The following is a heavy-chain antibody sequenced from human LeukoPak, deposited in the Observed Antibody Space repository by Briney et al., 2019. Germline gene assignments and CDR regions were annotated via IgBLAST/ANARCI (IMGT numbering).Heavy chain of an antibody. CDR3: ARGKYDILPVAPYYYYYMDV. J-gene: IGHJ6*03. CDR2: IYHSGST. D-gene: IGHD3-9*01. Sequence: SGTLSLTCAVSGGSISSSNWWSWARQPPGKGLEWIGEIYHSGSTNYNPSLKSRVTISVDKSKNQFSLKLSSVTAADTAVYYCARGKYDILPVAPYYYYYMDVWGKGTTVTVSS. V-gene: IGHV4-4*02. CDR1: GGSISSSNW.